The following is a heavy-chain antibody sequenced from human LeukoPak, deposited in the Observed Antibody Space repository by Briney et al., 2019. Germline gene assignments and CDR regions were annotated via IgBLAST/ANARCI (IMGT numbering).Heavy chain of an antibody. Sequence: PGGSLRLSCAASGFTFDDYAMHWVRQAPGKGLEWVSGISWNSGSIGYADSVKGRFTISRDNAKNSLYLQMNSLRAEDTALYYCAKGPTIAVAADWYFDLWGRGTLVTVTS. D-gene: IGHD6-19*01. J-gene: IGHJ2*01. CDR3: AKGPTIAVAADWYFDL. CDR1: GFTFDDYA. CDR2: ISWNSGSI. V-gene: IGHV3-9*01.